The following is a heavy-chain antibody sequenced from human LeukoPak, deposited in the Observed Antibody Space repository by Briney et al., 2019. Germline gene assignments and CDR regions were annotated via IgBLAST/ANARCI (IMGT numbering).Heavy chain of an antibody. V-gene: IGHV1-46*01. Sequence: AASVKVSCKASGYTFTSYYIHWVRQAPGQGLEWMGIINPSGGSTTYAQEFQGRVAMTRDTSTSRVYMEVSSLRSEDTAVYYCARTYSSSDEFDYWGQGTLVTVSS. D-gene: IGHD6-13*01. J-gene: IGHJ4*02. CDR3: ARTYSSSDEFDY. CDR2: INPSGGST. CDR1: GYTFTSYY.